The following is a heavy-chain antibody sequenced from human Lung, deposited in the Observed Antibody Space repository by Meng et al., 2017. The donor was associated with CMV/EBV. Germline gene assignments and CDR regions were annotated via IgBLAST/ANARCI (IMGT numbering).Heavy chain of an antibody. CDR2: INPKSGGT. CDR1: GYNFTAYY. Sequence: ASVKVSCQASGYNFTAYYIHWVRQAPGQGLEWMGWINPKSGGTNYAQKFQGRITMTGDTSITTAYMELSRLRSDDMAVYHCARVKRYCTGGTCSSTGYYGMDVWXQGTTVXVSS. D-gene: IGHD2-15*01. V-gene: IGHV1-2*02. J-gene: IGHJ6*02. CDR3: ARVKRYCTGGTCSSTGYYGMDV.